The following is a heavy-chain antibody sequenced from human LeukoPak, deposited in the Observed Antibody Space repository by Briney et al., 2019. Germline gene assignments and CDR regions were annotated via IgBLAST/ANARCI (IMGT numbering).Heavy chain of an antibody. D-gene: IGHD6-19*01. CDR3: AKDGQWQEDDAFDI. Sequence: PGGSLRLSCAASGFTFSSYGMHWVRQAPGKGLEWVAFILYDGSNKYYADSVKGRFTISRDNSKNTLYLQMNSLRAEDTAVYYCAKDGQWQEDDAFDIWGQGTMVTVSS. V-gene: IGHV3-30*02. CDR1: GFTFSSYG. J-gene: IGHJ3*02. CDR2: ILYDGSNK.